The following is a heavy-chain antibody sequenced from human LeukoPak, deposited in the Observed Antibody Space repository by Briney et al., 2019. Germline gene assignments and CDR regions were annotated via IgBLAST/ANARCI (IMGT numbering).Heavy chain of an antibody. Sequence: SETLSLTCTVSGGSISSSSYYWGWLRQPPGKGLEWIGSIYYSGSTYYNPSLKSRVTISVDTSKNQFSLKLSSVTAADTAVYYCARGGGGYAFDIWGQGTMVTVSS. CDR3: ARGGGGYAFDI. J-gene: IGHJ3*02. D-gene: IGHD3-16*01. V-gene: IGHV4-39*01. CDR2: IYYSGST. CDR1: GGSISSSSYY.